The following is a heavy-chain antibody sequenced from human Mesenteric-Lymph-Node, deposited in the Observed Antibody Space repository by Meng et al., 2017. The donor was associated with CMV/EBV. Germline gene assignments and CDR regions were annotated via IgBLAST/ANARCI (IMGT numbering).Heavy chain of an antibody. J-gene: IGHJ6*02. CDR1: EFSFNNYE. Sequence: GGSLRLSCAASEFSFNNYEMNWVRQAPGKGLEWVSYISSSGSTEYYADSVKGRFTVSRDNIKDSLYLQMNSLRAEDTAVYYCARDPTYSPIYYYYGMDVWGQGTTVTVSS. D-gene: IGHD4-11*01. CDR3: ARDPTYSPIYYYYGMDV. V-gene: IGHV3-48*03. CDR2: ISSSGSTE.